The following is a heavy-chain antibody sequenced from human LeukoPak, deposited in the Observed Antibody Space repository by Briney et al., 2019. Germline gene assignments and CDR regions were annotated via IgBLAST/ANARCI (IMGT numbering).Heavy chain of an antibody. V-gene: IGHV3-7*01. CDR1: GFTFSSYW. CDR2: IKQDGSEK. CDR3: ARYCSGGSCLFYYYGMDD. Sequence: GGSLRLSCAASGFTFSSYWMSWVRQAPGKGLEWVANIKQDGSEKYYVDSVEGRFTISRDNAKNSLFLQMNSLRAEDTAVYYCARYCSGGSCLFYYYGMDDWGQGTTVAVSS. D-gene: IGHD2-15*01. J-gene: IGHJ6*02.